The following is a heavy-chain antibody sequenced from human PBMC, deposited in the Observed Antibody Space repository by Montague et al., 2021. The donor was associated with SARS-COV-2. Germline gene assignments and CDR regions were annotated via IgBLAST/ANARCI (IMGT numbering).Heavy chain of an antibody. CDR2: ISYDGSNK. D-gene: IGHD2-15*01. J-gene: IGHJ5*02. CDR1: GFTFSSYA. CDR3: ARDGGGWFDP. Sequence: SRRLSCAASGFTFSSYAMHWVRQAPDKGLEWVAVISYDGSNKYYADSVKGRFTISRDNSKNTLYLQMNSLRAEDTAVYYCARDGGGWFDPWGQGTLVTVSS. V-gene: IGHV3-30*04.